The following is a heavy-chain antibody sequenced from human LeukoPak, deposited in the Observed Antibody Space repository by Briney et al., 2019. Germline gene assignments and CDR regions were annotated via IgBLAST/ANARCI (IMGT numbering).Heavy chain of an antibody. Sequence: SETLSLTCAVSGGSISSGGYYWSWIRQPPGKGLEWIGYIYHSGSTYYNPSLKSRVTISVDRSKNQFSLKLSSVTAADTAVYYCAREPRSQVYWGQGTLVTVSS. CDR2: IYHSGST. J-gene: IGHJ4*02. CDR1: GGSISSGGYY. CDR3: AREPRSQVY. V-gene: IGHV4-30-2*01.